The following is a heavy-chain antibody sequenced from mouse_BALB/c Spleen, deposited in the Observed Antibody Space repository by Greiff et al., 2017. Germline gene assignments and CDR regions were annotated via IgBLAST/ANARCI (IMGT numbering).Heavy chain of an antibody. V-gene: IGHV5-6-5*01. J-gene: IGHJ1*01. CDR2: ISSGGST. Sequence: EVMLVESGGGLVKPGGSLKLSCAASGFTFSSYAMSWVRQTPEKRLEWVASISSGGSTYYPDSVKGRFTISRDNARNILYLQMSSLRSEDTAMYYCARDGGDYFDVWGAGTTVTVSS. CDR1: GFTFSSYA. D-gene: IGHD3-3*01. CDR3: ARDGGDYFDV.